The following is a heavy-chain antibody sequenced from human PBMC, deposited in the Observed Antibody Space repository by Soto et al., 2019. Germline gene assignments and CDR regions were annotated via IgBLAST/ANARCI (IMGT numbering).Heavy chain of an antibody. CDR1: GGIFNNYS. CDR2: IVPISKTP. Sequence: QVHLVQSGAEVRKPGSSVKVSCTASGGIFNNYSINWVRQAPGQGLEWVGGIVPISKTPSYAQKFQGRVTITADDSTSTTYMEVSSLRSDDTAVYYCTRPSYTSGFAFDPWGQGTLVIVSS. CDR3: TRPSYTSGFAFDP. J-gene: IGHJ5*02. D-gene: IGHD1-26*01. V-gene: IGHV1-69*01.